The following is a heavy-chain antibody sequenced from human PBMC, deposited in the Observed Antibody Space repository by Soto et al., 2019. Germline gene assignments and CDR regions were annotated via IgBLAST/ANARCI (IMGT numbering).Heavy chain of an antibody. V-gene: IGHV3-23*01. CDR3: ARCGPSSWCYFDY. D-gene: IGHD6-13*01. J-gene: IGHJ4*02. CDR2: LSASGGTT. CDR1: GFTFSGYA. Sequence: GGSLRLSCAASGFTFSGYAMGWVRQAPGKGLVWVSGLSASGGTTYYADSVEGRFTISRDISKNTLYLQMNSLRAEDTALYHCARCGPSSWCYFDYWGQGTLVTVSS.